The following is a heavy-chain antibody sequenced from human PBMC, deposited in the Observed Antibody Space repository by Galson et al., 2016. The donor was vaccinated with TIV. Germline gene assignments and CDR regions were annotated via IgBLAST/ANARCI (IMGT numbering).Heavy chain of an antibody. CDR2: VYYSGST. V-gene: IGHV4-39*07. D-gene: IGHD3-10*01. J-gene: IGHJ4*02. CDR1: GASLTSVTDY. CDR3: ARDNRNSHGSGSYYAFDS. Sequence: TLSLPCTVSGASLTSVTDYWGWIRQPPGKGLQWIGTVYYSGSTYYDPSLESRVTMSRDTSTSQFSLNLGSVTAADTDVYYCARDNRNSHGSGSYYAFDSWGQGILVTVSS.